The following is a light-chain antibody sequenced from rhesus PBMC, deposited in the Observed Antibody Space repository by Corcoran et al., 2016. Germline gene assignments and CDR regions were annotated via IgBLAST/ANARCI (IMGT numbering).Light chain of an antibody. CDR1: SSDIGDYSF. V-gene: IGLV2-32*02. Sequence: QAALTQPRSVSGAPGQSVTLSCTGTSSDIGDYSFVSWFQHRPGTAPKVLIYEVTKRPSGVSDRFSGSKSGNTASLIISGLQAEDEADYYGCSYAGANTHIFGFGTRLSVL. CDR3: CSYAGANTHI. J-gene: IGLJ1*01. CDR2: EVT.